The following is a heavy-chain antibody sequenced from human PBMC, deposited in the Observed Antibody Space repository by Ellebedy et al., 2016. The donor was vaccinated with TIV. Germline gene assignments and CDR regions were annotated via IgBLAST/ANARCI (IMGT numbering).Heavy chain of an antibody. J-gene: IGHJ3*01. CDR2: IKQDGSEK. CDR1: GFTFRTHW. D-gene: IGHD3-22*01. V-gene: IGHV3-7*03. CDR3: ARTAYYYDTSGYWIHDAFDV. Sequence: GESLKISCAASGFTFRTHWMSWVRQAPGKGLEWVANIKQDGSEKYYVDSVKGRFTISRDNAQNSLFLQMNSLGAEDTAVYYCARTAYYYDTSGYWIHDAFDVWGQGTVVTVSS.